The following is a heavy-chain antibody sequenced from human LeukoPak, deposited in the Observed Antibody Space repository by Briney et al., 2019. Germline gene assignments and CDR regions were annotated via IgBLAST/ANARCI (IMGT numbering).Heavy chain of an antibody. CDR2: ISSSSSTI. V-gene: IGHV3-48*01. CDR3: ARAIFGVVRTRQGDN. D-gene: IGHD3-3*01. CDR1: GFTFSSYS. J-gene: IGHJ4*02. Sequence: GGSLRLSCAASGFTFSSYSMNWVRQAPGKGLEWVSYISSSSSTIYYADSVKGRFAISRDNAKNSLYLQMNSLRAEDTAVYYCARAIFGVVRTRQGDNWGQGTLVTVSS.